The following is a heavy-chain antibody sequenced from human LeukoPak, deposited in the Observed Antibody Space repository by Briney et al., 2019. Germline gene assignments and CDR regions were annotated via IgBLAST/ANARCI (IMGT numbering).Heavy chain of an antibody. CDR1: GFTFSSYG. V-gene: IGHV3-33*01. Sequence: GGSLRLSCAASGFTFSSYGMHWVRQAPGKGLEWVAAIWYDGSNKYYADSVKGRFTISRDNSKNTLYLQMNSLRAEDTAVYYCARDRIVSRSWFDPWGQGTLVTVSS. D-gene: IGHD3-22*01. CDR2: IWYDGSNK. J-gene: IGHJ5*02. CDR3: ARDRIVSRSWFDP.